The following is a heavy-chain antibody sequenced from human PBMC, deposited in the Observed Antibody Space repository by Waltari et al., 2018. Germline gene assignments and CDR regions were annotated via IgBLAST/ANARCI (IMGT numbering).Heavy chain of an antibody. V-gene: IGHV4-39*01. D-gene: IGHD2-21*01. Sequence: QLQLQESGPGLVKPSETLSLTCTVSGGSISSSSYYWGWIRQPPRKGLEWIGSIYYSGGTYYNPSLKSRVTISVDTSKNQFSLKLSSVTAADTAVYYCARLLRTGGDFDYWGQGTLVTVSS. CDR2: IYYSGGT. CDR1: GGSISSSSYY. J-gene: IGHJ4*02. CDR3: ARLLRTGGDFDY.